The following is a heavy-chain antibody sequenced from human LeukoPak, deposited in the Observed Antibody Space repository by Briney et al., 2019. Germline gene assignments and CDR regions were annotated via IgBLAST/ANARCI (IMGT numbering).Heavy chain of an antibody. CDR3: ARPATIFGVHDAFDI. CDR2: IYPGDSDI. Sequence: GESLKISCTGSGYIFVSYWIGWVRQMPGKGLEWMGIIYPGDSDIRYSPSFEGQVTISVDKSISAAYLQWSSLKASDTAMYYCARPATIFGVHDAFDIWGQGTMVTVSS. CDR1: GYIFVSYW. D-gene: IGHD3-3*01. V-gene: IGHV5-51*01. J-gene: IGHJ3*02.